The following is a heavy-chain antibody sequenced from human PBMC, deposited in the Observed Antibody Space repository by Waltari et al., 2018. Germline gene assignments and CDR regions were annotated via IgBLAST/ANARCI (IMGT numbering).Heavy chain of an antibody. D-gene: IGHD2-21*02. J-gene: IGHJ4*02. CDR2: IYGGGVT. CDR3: AASSCGADCYYSLDY. Sequence: EVQLVESGGVLVQPGGSLRLSCAASGLTVSGTYMTWVRQAPGKGRDWVSSIYGGGVTYYADSVKGRFIISRDNSKNTLSLQINDLRAEDSALYFCAASSCGADCYYSLDYWGRGTLVTVSS. CDR1: GLTVSGTY. V-gene: IGHV3-66*01.